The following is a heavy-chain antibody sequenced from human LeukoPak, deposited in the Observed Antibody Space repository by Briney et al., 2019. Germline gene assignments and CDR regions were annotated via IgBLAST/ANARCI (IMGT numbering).Heavy chain of an antibody. J-gene: IGHJ4*02. CDR3: AGPAYSSSWYYFEY. D-gene: IGHD6-13*01. V-gene: IGHV3-23*01. Sequence: GGSLRLSCAASGFTFSSFAMSWVRLAPGKGLEWVSSISNSGGGTYYAESVKGRFTISRDNSKNTLYLQMSSLRAEDTAIYYCAGPAYSSSWYYFEYWGQGTLVTVSS. CDR1: GFTFSSFA. CDR2: ISNSGGGT.